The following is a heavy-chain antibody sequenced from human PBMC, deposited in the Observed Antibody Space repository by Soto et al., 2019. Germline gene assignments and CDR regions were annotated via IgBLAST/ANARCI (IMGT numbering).Heavy chain of an antibody. V-gene: IGHV3-21*01. J-gene: IGHJ4*02. CDR2: ISSESTKI. CDR3: AKVWDQWLLEIDY. Sequence: EVQLVESGGGLVNPGGSLRLSCAASGFTFSNYSMTWDRQAPGKGLEWVSAISSESTKISYADSVKGRFTISRDNAHSSVFLLMRSLRAEDTAVYYCAKVWDQWLLEIDYWGQGSLVTVAS. CDR1: GFTFSNYS. D-gene: IGHD6-19*01.